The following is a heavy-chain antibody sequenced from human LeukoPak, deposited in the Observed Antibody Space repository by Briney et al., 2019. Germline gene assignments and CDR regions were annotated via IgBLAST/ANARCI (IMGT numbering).Heavy chain of an antibody. D-gene: IGHD1-26*01. Sequence: SETLSLTCIVSGGSINSGSYYWSLIRQPAGKGLEWIGRIYTSGRTNYNPSLKSRLTISVDTSKNQFSLKLSSVTAADTAVYYCATTQWELRGGFDYWGQGNLVTVSS. CDR1: GGSINSGSYY. J-gene: IGHJ4*02. V-gene: IGHV4-61*02. CDR2: IYTSGRT. CDR3: ATTQWELRGGFDY.